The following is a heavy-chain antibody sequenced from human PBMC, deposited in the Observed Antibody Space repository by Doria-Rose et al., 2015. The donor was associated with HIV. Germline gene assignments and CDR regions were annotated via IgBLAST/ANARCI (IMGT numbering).Heavy chain of an antibody. Sequence: LVKPSETLSLTCTVSGGSISSYYWSWIRQPPGKGLEWIAYIFHSGHTNYNPSLKSRLTISVDTSKHQFSLELSSVTAADTAVYYCARQPYSGSAYYFDYWGQGTLVTVPS. CDR1: GGSISSYY. J-gene: IGHJ4*02. CDR3: ARQPYSGSAYYFDY. CDR2: IFHSGHT. V-gene: IGHV4-59*08. D-gene: IGHD1-26*01.